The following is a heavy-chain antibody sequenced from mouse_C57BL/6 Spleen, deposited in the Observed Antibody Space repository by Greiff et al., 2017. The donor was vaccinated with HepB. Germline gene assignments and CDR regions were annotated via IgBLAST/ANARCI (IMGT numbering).Heavy chain of an antibody. CDR1: GYTFTSYT. V-gene: IGHV1-4*01. J-gene: IGHJ2*01. CDR3: ARRGYDYDGCYYFDY. CDR2: INPSSGYT. D-gene: IGHD2-4*01. Sequence: VQLQQSGAELARPGASVKMSCKASGYTFTSYTMHWVKQRPGQGLEWIGYINPSSGYTKYNQKFKDKATLTADKSSSTAYMQLSSLTSEDSAVYYCARRGYDYDGCYYFDYWGQGTTLTVSS.